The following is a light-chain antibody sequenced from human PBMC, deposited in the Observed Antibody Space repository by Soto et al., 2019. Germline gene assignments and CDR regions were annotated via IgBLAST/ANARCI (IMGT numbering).Light chain of an antibody. CDR1: QSVSSY. J-gene: IGKJ5*01. Sequence: EIVLTQSPATLSLSPGERATLSCRASQSVSSYLAWYQQQPGQAPSLLIYDASNRATGIPARFSGSGSGTDFTLTIRSLEPEEFAVYYCQQRSNWITGGQGTRREIK. V-gene: IGKV3-11*01. CDR2: DAS. CDR3: QQRSNWIT.